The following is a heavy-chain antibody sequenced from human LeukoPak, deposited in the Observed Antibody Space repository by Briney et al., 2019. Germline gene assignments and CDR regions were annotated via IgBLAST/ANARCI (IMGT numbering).Heavy chain of an antibody. J-gene: IGHJ4*02. CDR3: ARDKSNKGHDC. CDR1: GFTLSDYY. V-gene: IGHV3-11*01. CDR2: VSNGGSSSI. Sequence: GGSLRLSCAASGFTLSDYYVTWIRQAPGKGLEWVSYVSNGGSSSILYADSVKGRFTVFRDYAKNSLYLQMNSLRADDTGVYYCARDKSNKGHDCWGQGTLVTVSS.